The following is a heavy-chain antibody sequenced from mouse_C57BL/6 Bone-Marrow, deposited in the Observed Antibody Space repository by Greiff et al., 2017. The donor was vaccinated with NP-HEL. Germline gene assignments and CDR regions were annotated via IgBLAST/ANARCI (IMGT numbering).Heavy chain of an antibody. D-gene: IGHD1-1*02. Sequence: EVQLQESGPGLVKPSQSLSLTCSVTGYSITSGYYWNWIRQFPGNKLEWMGYISYDGSNNYNPSFKNRISITRDTSKNQFFLKLNSVTTEDTATYYCARGGGPYYFDCWGQGTTLTVSS. V-gene: IGHV3-6*01. CDR2: ISYDGSN. CDR1: GYSITSGYY. J-gene: IGHJ2*01. CDR3: ARGGGPYYFDC.